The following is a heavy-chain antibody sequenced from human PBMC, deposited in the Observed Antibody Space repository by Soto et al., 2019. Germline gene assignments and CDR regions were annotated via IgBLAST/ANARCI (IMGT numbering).Heavy chain of an antibody. Sequence: PGGSLRLSCAASGFTFSSYAMSWVRQAPGKGLEWVSAISGSGGSTYYADSVKGRFTISRDNSKNTLYLQMNSLRAEDTAVYYCAKDRHDYGDYDLTVPFWGQGTLVTVSS. D-gene: IGHD4-17*01. CDR1: GFTFSSYA. CDR2: ISGSGGST. CDR3: AKDRHDYGDYDLTVPF. J-gene: IGHJ4*02. V-gene: IGHV3-23*01.